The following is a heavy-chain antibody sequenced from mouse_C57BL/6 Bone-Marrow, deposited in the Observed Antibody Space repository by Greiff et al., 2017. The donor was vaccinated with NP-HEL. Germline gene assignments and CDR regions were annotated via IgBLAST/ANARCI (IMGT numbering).Heavy chain of an antibody. CDR1: GYTFTDYY. Sequence: VKLMESGPELVKPGASVKISCKASGYTFTDYYINWVKQRPGQGLEWIGWIFPGSGSTYYNEKFKGKATLTVDKSSSTAYMLLSSLTSEDSAVYFCARRGYDYDGGDFDYWGQGTTLTVSS. CDR2: IFPGSGST. V-gene: IGHV1-75*01. D-gene: IGHD2-4*01. J-gene: IGHJ2*01. CDR3: ARRGYDYDGGDFDY.